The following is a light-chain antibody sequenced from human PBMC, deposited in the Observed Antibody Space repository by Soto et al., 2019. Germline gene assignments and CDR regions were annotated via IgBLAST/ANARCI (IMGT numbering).Light chain of an antibody. CDR2: DVT. CDR3: CSYGGDYTTLL. CDR1: SSDVGGYNY. J-gene: IGLJ2*01. Sequence: QSALTQPRSVSGSPGQSVTISCTGTSSDVGGYNYVYWYQQHPGYAPKLMIYDVTKRPSGVPDRFSGSKYGNTASLSISGLQAEDEAEYYCCSYGGDYTTLLFGGGTKVTVL. V-gene: IGLV2-11*01.